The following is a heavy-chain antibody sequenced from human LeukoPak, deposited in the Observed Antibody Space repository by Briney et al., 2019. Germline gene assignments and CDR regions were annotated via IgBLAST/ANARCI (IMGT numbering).Heavy chain of an antibody. CDR3: AREASSGWYRGFDY. V-gene: IGHV4-39*07. J-gene: IGHJ4*02. Sequence: SETLSLTCTVSGGSISSSSYYWGWIRQPPGKGLEWIGSIYYSGSTYYNPSLKSRVTISVDTSKNQFSLKLSSVTAADTAVYYCAREASSGWYRGFDYWGQGTLVTVSS. CDR1: GGSISSSSYY. CDR2: IYYSGST. D-gene: IGHD6-19*01.